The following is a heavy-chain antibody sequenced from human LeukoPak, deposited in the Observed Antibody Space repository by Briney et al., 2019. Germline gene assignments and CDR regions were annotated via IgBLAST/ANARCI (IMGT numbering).Heavy chain of an antibody. CDR2: MNPNSGNT. CDR3: ARGRGAYCGGDCPNSDY. V-gene: IGHV1-8*03. D-gene: IGHD2-21*01. J-gene: IGHJ4*02. CDR1: GYTFTSYD. Sequence: GASVNVSCKASGYTFTSYDINWVRQATGQGLEWMGWMNPNSGNTGYAQKFQGRVTITRNTSISTAYMELSSLRSEDTAVYYCARGRGAYCGGDCPNSDYSGQGTLVTASS.